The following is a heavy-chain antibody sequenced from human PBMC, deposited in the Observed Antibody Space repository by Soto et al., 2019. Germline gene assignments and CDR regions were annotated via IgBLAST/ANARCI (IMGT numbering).Heavy chain of an antibody. CDR2: ISNTGGGT. Sequence: GGSLRLSCAASGFTFNNYAMNWVRQAPGMGLEWVATISNTGGGTYYADSVKGRFTISRDNSKNTLYLQMSSLRVEDTAVYYCAKDRLAGNFDYWGQGTQVTLSS. J-gene: IGHJ4*02. V-gene: IGHV3-23*01. CDR1: GFTFNNYA. CDR3: AKDRLAGNFDY.